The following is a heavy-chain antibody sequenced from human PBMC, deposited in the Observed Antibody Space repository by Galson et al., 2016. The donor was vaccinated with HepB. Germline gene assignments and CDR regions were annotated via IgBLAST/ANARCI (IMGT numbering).Heavy chain of an antibody. D-gene: IGHD4-17*01. Sequence: SLRLSCAASGFIFSTYWMSWVRQAPGEGLEWVANIKQDGSEKYYVDSVKGRFTISRDNAKKSLFLQMNSQRVEDTAVYDCARDDETYGDPAFWGQGTLVTVSS. CDR2: IKQDGSEK. CDR1: GFIFSTYW. V-gene: IGHV3-7*03. CDR3: ARDDETYGDPAF. J-gene: IGHJ4*02.